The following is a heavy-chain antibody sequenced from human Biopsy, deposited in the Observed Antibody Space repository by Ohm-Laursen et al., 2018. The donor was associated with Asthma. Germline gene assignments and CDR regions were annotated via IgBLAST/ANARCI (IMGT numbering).Heavy chain of an antibody. CDR1: GGSLSSGPYY. CDR2: IYYSGST. D-gene: IGHD3-3*01. CDR3: ARFTASITIFGVVNNWFDP. V-gene: IGHV4-39*01. J-gene: IGHJ5*02. Sequence: SDTLSLTCTVSGGSLSSGPYYWSWVRQPPGKGLEWTGSIYYSGSTYYNPSLKSRVTISVDTSKNQFSLKLSSVTAADTAVYYCARFTASITIFGVVNNWFDPWGQGTLVTVSS.